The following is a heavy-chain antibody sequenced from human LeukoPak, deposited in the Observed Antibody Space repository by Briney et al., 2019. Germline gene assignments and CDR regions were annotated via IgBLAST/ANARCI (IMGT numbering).Heavy chain of an antibody. CDR1: GFTFSSYS. CDR2: ISSSTNHI. V-gene: IGHV3-21*01. J-gene: IGHJ4*02. CDR3: ARAPLSGNSYSGSYYPDY. Sequence: GGSLRLSCAASGFTFSSYSMSWVRQAPGKGLEWVSSISSSTNHISYVDSVKGRFTISRDNAKNSLYLQMNSLRAEDTAVYYCARAPLSGNSYSGSYYPDYWGQGTLVTVSS. D-gene: IGHD1-26*01.